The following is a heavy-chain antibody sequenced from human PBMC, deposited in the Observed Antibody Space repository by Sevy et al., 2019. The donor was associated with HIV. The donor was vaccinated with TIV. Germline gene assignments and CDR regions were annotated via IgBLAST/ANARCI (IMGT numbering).Heavy chain of an antibody. CDR3: VSLFLSYRSGWSYFDY. J-gene: IGHJ4*02. CDR1: GFTVNDKY. Sequence: GGSLRLSCAISGFTVNDKYIIWVRQAPGKGLEWVSVIFSSGSTYYADSAKGGFTISGDNSKNTVDLQMNSVRAEDTAVYYCVSLFLSYRSGWSYFDYWGQGTLVTVSS. CDR2: IFSSGST. D-gene: IGHD6-19*01. V-gene: IGHV3-66*02.